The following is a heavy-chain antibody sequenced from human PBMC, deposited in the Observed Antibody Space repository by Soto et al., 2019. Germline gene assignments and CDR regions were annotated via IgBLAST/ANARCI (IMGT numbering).Heavy chain of an antibody. J-gene: IGHJ1*01. CDR3: ARDLGSSWYPEYFQH. CDR2: ISSSGSTI. CDR1: GFIFRDWF. D-gene: IGHD6-13*01. Sequence: PGGSLRLSCAASGFIFRDWFMSWIRQAPGKGLEWVSYISSSGSTIYYADSVKGRFTISRDNAKNSLYLQMNSLRAEDTAVYYCARDLGSSWYPEYFQHWGQGTLVTVSS. V-gene: IGHV3-11*04.